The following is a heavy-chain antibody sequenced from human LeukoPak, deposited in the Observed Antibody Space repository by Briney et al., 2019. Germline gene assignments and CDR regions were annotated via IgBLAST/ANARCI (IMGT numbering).Heavy chain of an antibody. CDR2: IYYSGCT. D-gene: IGHD6-6*01. Sequence: SETLSLTCTVSGGSISSSSYYWGWIRQPPGKGLEWIGSIYYSGCTYYNPSLKSRVTISVDTSKNQFSLKLSSVTAADTAVYYCARRRSSSFFDYWGQGTLVTVSS. CDR3: ARRRSSSFFDY. V-gene: IGHV4-39*01. J-gene: IGHJ4*02. CDR1: GGSISSSSYY.